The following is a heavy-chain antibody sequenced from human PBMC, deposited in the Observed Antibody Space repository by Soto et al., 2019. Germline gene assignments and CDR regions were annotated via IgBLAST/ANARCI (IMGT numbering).Heavy chain of an antibody. CDR1: GGSLSEYY. CDR3: ARDLNGGDYAGLLFRDFELDY. D-gene: IGHD2-21*01. J-gene: IGHJ4*02. Sequence: SETLSLTCAVHGGSLSEYYWIWIRQPPGKGLEWIGEINSSGSTNYSPSLESRVTISVDTSKNQFSLRLNSVTAADTAVYYCARDLNGGDYAGLLFRDFELDYWGQGTLVTVSS. V-gene: IGHV4-34*01. CDR2: INSSGST.